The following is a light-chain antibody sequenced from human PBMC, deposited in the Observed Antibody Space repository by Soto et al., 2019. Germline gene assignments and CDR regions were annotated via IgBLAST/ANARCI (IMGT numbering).Light chain of an antibody. CDR3: LQANTLPYT. J-gene: IGKJ2*01. CDR2: AAS. Sequence: DIQMTQSPSSVAASVGDRVTITCRASQGISSWLAWYQQKPGKAPKLLIYAASDLQNGVPSRFRGSGSGTDYTLTISSLQPEDFATYYCLQANTLPYTFGQGTKLEI. CDR1: QGISSW. V-gene: IGKV1-12*01.